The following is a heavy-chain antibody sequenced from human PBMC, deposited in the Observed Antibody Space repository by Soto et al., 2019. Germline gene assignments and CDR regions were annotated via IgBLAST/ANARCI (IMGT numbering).Heavy chain of an antibody. D-gene: IGHD6-19*01. Sequence: QVQLVQSGAEVKKPGSSVKVSCKTSGDSFTSYAVNWVRQAPGQGLEWVGGIIPLFGTTNYAQKFQGRVTVTADASTDTVYMDLSSLRSEDTALYYCSRHLLAVGGRIGDWGQGTLVTVSS. V-gene: IGHV1-69*01. CDR2: IIPLFGTT. J-gene: IGHJ4*02. CDR1: GDSFTSYA. CDR3: SRHLLAVGGRIGD.